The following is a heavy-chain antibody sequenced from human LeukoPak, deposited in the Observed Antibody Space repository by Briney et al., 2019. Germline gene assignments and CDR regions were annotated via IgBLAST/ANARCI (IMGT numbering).Heavy chain of an antibody. V-gene: IGHV3-23*01. Sequence: GGTLSLSRAASRLTVTSYAMNCVRQAPGKGGEWVATISTSGGSTYYADFVKGRFTISRDNSKNTLYLQMNSLRAEDTAVYYCAKGGDYYYYYMDVWGKGTTVTISS. CDR1: RLTVTSYA. J-gene: IGHJ6*03. CDR2: ISTSGGST. CDR3: AKGGDYYYYYMDV.